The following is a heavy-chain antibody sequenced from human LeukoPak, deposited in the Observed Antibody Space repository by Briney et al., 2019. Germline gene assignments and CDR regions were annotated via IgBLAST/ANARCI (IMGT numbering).Heavy chain of an antibody. CDR3: ARGPSMVRGLYCYYYGMDV. J-gene: IGHJ6*02. Sequence: PSETLSLTCAVYGGSFSGYYWSWIPQPPGKGLEWIGEINHSGSTNYNPSLKSRVTISVDTSKNQFSLKLSSVTAADTAVYYCARGPSMVRGLYCYYYGMDVWGQGTTVTVSS. V-gene: IGHV4-34*01. CDR1: GGSFSGYY. CDR2: INHSGST. D-gene: IGHD3-10*01.